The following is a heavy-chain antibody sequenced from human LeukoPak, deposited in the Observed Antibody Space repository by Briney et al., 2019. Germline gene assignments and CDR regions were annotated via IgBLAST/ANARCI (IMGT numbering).Heavy chain of an antibody. CDR3: ARDPRPSCYYGMDV. V-gene: IGHV3-66*01. CDR1: GFTVSSNY. J-gene: IGHJ6*02. CDR2: IYSGGST. D-gene: IGHD2-2*01. Sequence: GGSLRLSCAASGFTVSSNYMNWVRQAPGKGLEWVSVIYSGGSTYYADSVKGRFTISRDNSKNTLYLQMNSLRAEDTAVYYCARDPRPSCYYGMDVWGQGTTVTVSS.